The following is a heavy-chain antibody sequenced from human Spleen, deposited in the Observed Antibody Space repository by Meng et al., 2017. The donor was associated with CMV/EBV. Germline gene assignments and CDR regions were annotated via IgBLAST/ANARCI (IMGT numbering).Heavy chain of an antibody. CDR1: GGTFGTFA. CDR2: INPNSGGT. Sequence: ASVKVSCKASGGTFGTFAISWVRQAPGQGLEWMGWINPNSGGTNYAQKFQGRATMTRDTSISTGYMELSRLRSADTAMYYCARDRGGFSYGLDYWGQGMLVTVSS. D-gene: IGHD5-18*01. V-gene: IGHV1-2*02. J-gene: IGHJ4*02. CDR3: ARDRGGFSYGLDY.